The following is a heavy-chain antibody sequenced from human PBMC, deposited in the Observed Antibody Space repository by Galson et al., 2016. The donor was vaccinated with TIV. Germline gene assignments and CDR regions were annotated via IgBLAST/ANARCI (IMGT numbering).Heavy chain of an antibody. Sequence: PALVKPTQTVTLTCSLSGFSLSASGVGVAWIRQPPGKALEWLAPIYWDDDTRYNPSLKNRLTITKDTSKNQVVLTMTNIDPVDTATYYCAHESGYFDYWGQGTLVTFSS. CDR1: GFSLSASGVG. CDR2: IYWDDDT. CDR3: AHESGYFDY. D-gene: IGHD1-26*01. J-gene: IGHJ4*02. V-gene: IGHV2-5*02.